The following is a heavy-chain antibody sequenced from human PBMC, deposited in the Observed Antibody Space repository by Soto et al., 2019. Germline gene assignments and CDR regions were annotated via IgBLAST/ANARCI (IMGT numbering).Heavy chain of an antibody. J-gene: IGHJ5*02. CDR2: INHSGST. CDR1: GGSFSGYY. Sequence: SETLSLTCAVYGGSFSGYYWSWIRQPPGKGLEWIGEINHSGSTNYNPSLKSRVTISVDTSKNQFSPKLSSVTAADTAVYYCARGRRRFLEWGNWFDPWGQGTLVT. D-gene: IGHD3-3*01. V-gene: IGHV4-34*01. CDR3: ARGRRRFLEWGNWFDP.